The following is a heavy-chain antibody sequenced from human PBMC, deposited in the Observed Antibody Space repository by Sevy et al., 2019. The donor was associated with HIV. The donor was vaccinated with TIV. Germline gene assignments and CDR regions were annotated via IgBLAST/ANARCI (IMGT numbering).Heavy chain of an antibody. D-gene: IGHD3-10*01. CDR1: GYSISSGYY. J-gene: IGHJ6*02. V-gene: IGHV4-38-2*02. CDR3: ARDGGAMVRGPNYYYYGMDV. Sequence: SETLSLTCAVSGYSISSGYYWGWIRQPPGKGLEWIGSIYHSGSTYYNPSLKRRVTISVDTSKNQFSLKLSSVTAADTAVYYCARDGGAMVRGPNYYYYGMDVWGQGTTVTVSS. CDR2: IYHSGST.